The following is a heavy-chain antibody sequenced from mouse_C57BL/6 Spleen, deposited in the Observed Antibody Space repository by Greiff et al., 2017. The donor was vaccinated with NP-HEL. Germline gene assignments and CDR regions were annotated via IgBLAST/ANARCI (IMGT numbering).Heavy chain of an antibody. CDR3: AEVITTVVGNWYFDV. J-gene: IGHJ1*03. Sequence: QVQLQQPGAELVKPGASVKLSCKASGYTFTSYWMHWVKQRPGRGLEWIGRIDPNSGGTKYNEKFKSKATLTVDKPSSTAYMQLSSLTSEDSAVYYCAEVITTVVGNWYFDVWGTGTTVTVSS. CDR1: GYTFTSYW. CDR2: IDPNSGGT. V-gene: IGHV1-72*01. D-gene: IGHD1-1*01.